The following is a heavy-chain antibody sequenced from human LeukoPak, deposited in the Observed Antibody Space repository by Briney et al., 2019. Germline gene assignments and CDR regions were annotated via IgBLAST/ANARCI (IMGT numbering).Heavy chain of an antibody. CDR3: ARARPSMWIDY. CDR2: ISYDGSDK. J-gene: IGHJ4*02. Sequence: GGSLRLSCAASGFTFSSYGMYWVRQAPGKGLEWVAVISYDGSDKFYADSVKGRFTISRDSSKNTLYLQMNSLRPEDTAVYYCARARPSMWIDYWGQGTLVTVSS. CDR1: GFTFSSYG. V-gene: IGHV3-30*19. D-gene: IGHD5-12*01.